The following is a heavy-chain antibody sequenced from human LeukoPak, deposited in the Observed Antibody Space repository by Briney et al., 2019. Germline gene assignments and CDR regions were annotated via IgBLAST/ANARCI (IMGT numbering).Heavy chain of an antibody. CDR1: GFTFSSYA. D-gene: IGHD5-12*01. CDR2: ISGSGGST. V-gene: IGHV3-23*01. CDR3: AKDIVATKVYYFDY. J-gene: IGHJ4*02. Sequence: GGSLRLSCAASGFTFSSYAMSWVRQAPGKGLEWVSAISGSGGSTYYADSVKGRFTISRDNSKNTLYLHMNSLRAEDTAVYYCAKDIVATKVYYFDYWGQGTLVTVSS.